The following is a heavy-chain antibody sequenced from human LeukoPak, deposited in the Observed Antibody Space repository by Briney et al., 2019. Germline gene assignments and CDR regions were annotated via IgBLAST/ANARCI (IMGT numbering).Heavy chain of an antibody. V-gene: IGHV3-23*01. Sequence: GGSLRLSCAASGFIFSRYAMSWVRQAPGKGLEWVSGISSSGGSTYYADPVKGRFTITRDNSRTTLNLQMNSLRAEDTAVYYCAKDRLGSWSGFYFGLFDYWGQGTLVTVSS. CDR2: ISSSGGST. D-gene: IGHD3-3*01. CDR3: AKDRLGSWSGFYFGLFDY. CDR1: GFIFSRYA. J-gene: IGHJ4*02.